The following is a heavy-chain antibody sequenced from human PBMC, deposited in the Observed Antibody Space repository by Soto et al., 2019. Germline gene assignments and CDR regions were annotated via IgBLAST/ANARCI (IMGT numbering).Heavy chain of an antibody. CDR2: IYYSGST. CDR1: GGSISSYY. CDR3: ARDLGPQQWVDY. Sequence: KTSETLSLTCTVSGGSISSYYWSWIRQPPGKGLEWIGYIYYSGSTNYNPSLKSRVTISVDTSKNQFSLKLSSVTAADTAVYYCARDLGPQQWVDYWGQGTLVTVSS. V-gene: IGHV4-59*01. D-gene: IGHD6-19*01. J-gene: IGHJ4*02.